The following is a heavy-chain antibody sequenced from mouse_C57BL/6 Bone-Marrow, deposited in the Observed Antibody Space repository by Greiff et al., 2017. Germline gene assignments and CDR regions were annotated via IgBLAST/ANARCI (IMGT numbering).Heavy chain of an antibody. V-gene: IGHV2-2*01. CDR1: GFSLTSYG. D-gene: IGHD3-3*01. CDR3: ARGGQFAY. CDR2: IWSGGST. J-gene: IGHJ3*01. Sequence: VQLVESGPGLVQPSQSLSITCTVSGFSLTSYGVHWVRQSPGKGLEWLGVIWSGGSTDYNAAFISRLSISKDNSKSQVFFKMNSLQADDTAIYYCARGGQFAYWGQGTLVTVSA.